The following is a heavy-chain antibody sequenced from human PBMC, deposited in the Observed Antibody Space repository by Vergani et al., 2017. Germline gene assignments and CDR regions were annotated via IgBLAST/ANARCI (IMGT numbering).Heavy chain of an antibody. CDR1: GGSISSYY. Sequence: QVQLQESGPGLVKPSETLSLTCTVSGGSISSYYWSWIRQPAGKGLEWIGRIYTSGSTNYNPSLKSRVTMSVDTSKNQFSLKLSSVTAADTAVYYCARGPRKHSRTGEGSRHRYYYYYYYMDVWGKGTTVTVSS. CDR3: ARGPRKHSRTGEGSRHRYYYYYYYMDV. D-gene: IGHD1-26*01. CDR2: IYTSGST. J-gene: IGHJ6*03. V-gene: IGHV4-4*07.